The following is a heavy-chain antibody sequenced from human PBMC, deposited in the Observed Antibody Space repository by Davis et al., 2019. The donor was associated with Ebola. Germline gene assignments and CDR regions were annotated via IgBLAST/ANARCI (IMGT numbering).Heavy chain of an antibody. CDR3: AIFGVIYYYYGMDV. CDR2: IRSKANSYAT. V-gene: IGHV3-73*01. J-gene: IGHJ6*02. D-gene: IGHD3-3*01. Sequence: GESLKISCAASGFTFSGSAMHWVRQASGKGLEWVGRIRSKANSYATAYAASVKGRFTISRDDSKNTAYLQMNSLKTEDTAVYYCAIFGVIYYYYGMDVWGQGTTVTVSS. CDR1: GFTFSGSA.